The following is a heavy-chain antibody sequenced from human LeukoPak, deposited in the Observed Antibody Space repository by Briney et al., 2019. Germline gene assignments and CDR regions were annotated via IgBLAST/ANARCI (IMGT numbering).Heavy chain of an antibody. D-gene: IGHD5-12*01. CDR3: ARASDSGFYSSGYYYYYYGLDV. V-gene: IGHV1-8*01. Sequence: GASVKVSCKASGYTFASYDISWGRQATGQGLEWMGWINPNSGSTGYSQKFQGRVTMTRDTSISTAYMELSGLRSDDTAMYYCARASDSGFYSSGYYYYYYGLDVWGQGTTVTVSS. CDR2: INPNSGST. J-gene: IGHJ6*02. CDR1: GYTFASYD.